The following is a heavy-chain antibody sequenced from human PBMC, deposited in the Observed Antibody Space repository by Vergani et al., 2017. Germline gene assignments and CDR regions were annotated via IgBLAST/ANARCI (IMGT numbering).Heavy chain of an antibody. CDR1: GFTFSSYS. J-gene: IGHJ3*01. CDR3: AREYSSTSGRAFDF. CDR2: VSTGTKSQ. Sequence: EVQLVESGGGLVKPGGSLRLSCAASGFTFSSYSMNWVRQAPGKGLGWVSFVSTGTKSQSYAGSVKGRFTISRDSAKNSLYLQMDSLRAEDTAVYYCAREYSSTSGRAFDFWGQGTKVTVSS. V-gene: IGHV3-21*05. D-gene: IGHD2-2*01.